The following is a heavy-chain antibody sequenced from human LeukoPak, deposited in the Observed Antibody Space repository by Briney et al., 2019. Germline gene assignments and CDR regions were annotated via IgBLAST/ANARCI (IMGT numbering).Heavy chain of an antibody. CDR1: GFTFSDYY. Sequence: GGSLRLSCAASGFTFSDYYMSWVRQAPGKGLEWVGLIRSKAYGVTTEHAAPVKGRFTISRDDPKSIAYLQMNSLKTEDTAVYYCSRADYYGSGSPISLDVWGKGTTVTVSS. J-gene: IGHJ6*04. V-gene: IGHV3-49*04. D-gene: IGHD3-10*01. CDR2: IRSKAYGVTT. CDR3: SRADYYGSGSPISLDV.